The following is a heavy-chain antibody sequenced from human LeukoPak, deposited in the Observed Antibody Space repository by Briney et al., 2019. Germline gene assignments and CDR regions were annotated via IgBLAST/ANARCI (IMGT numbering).Heavy chain of an antibody. CDR2: TYYRSKWYN. V-gene: IGHV6-1*01. D-gene: IGHD3-9*01. Sequence: SQTLSLTCAISGDSVSSNSAAWNWIRQSPSRGLEWLGRTYYRSKWYNDYAVSVKSRITINPDTSKNQFSLQLNSVTPEDTAVYYCARAVGDILTGAYYYGMDVWGQGTTVTVSS. CDR3: ARAVGDILTGAYYYGMDV. J-gene: IGHJ6*02. CDR1: GDSVSSNSAA.